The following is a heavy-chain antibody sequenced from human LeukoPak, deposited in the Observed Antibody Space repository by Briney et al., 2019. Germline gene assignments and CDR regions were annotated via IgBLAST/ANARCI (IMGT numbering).Heavy chain of an antibody. CDR3: ARDGGATLVRGVITFDY. J-gene: IGHJ4*02. CDR1: GFTFSTFS. CDR2: ISSSSSTI. D-gene: IGHD3-10*01. Sequence: GGSLRLSCAASGFTFSTFSMNWVRQAPGKGPEWVSYISSSSSTIHYADSVKGRFTISRDNTKNSLYLQMNSLRAEDTAVYYCARDGGATLVRGVITFDYWGQGTLVTVSS. V-gene: IGHV3-48*04.